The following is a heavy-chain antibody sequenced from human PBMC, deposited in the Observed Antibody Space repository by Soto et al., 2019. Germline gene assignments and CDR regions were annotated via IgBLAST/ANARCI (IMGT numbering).Heavy chain of an antibody. J-gene: IGHJ4*02. CDR1: GFTFSSYW. V-gene: IGHV3-74*01. Sequence: EVQLVESGGGLVQPGASLRLSCAASGFTFSSYWMHWVRQAPGKGLVWVSRINSDGSSTSYAGSVKGRFTISRDNAKNTLDLQMNSLRAEDTAVYYCVRTSLVVAAATREDYWGQGTLVTVSS. D-gene: IGHD2-15*01. CDR3: VRTSLVVAAATREDY. CDR2: INSDGSST.